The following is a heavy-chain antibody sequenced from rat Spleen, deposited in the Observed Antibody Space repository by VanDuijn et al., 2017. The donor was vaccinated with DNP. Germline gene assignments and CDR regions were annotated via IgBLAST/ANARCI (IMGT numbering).Heavy chain of an antibody. J-gene: IGHJ4*01. V-gene: IGHV5-22*01. Sequence: EVQLVESGGDLVQPGRSLKLSCAASGFIFSNYDMAWVRQAPKKGLEWVATISYDGRSTYYGDSVKGRFTISRDNAKSTLYLQMKSLRSEDTDTYYCARQRIFYNYAMDAWGQGSSVTVSS. CDR2: ISYDGRST. D-gene: IGHD1-3*01. CDR1: GFIFSNYD. CDR3: ARQRIFYNYAMDA.